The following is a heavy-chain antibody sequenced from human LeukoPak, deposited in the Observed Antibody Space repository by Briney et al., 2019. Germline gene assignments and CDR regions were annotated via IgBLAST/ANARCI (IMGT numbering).Heavy chain of an antibody. Sequence: SETLSLTCTVSGGSISSYYWSWIRQPPGKGLEWIGYIYYSGSTNYNPSLKSRVTISVDTSKNQFSLKLSSVTAADTAVYYCVRPAYVNTSFFRLLDSWGRGTLVTVSS. CDR1: GGSISSYY. V-gene: IGHV4-59*08. CDR3: VRPAYVNTSFFRLLDS. CDR2: IYYSGST. D-gene: IGHD2-2*01. J-gene: IGHJ4*02.